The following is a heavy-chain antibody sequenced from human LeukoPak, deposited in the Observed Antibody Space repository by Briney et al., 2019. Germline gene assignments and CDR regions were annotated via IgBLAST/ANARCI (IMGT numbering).Heavy chain of an antibody. J-gene: IGHJ4*02. CDR2: LYYSGST. V-gene: IGHV4-59*08. D-gene: IGHD2-15*01. CDR3: ARSYCSGGTCYSKGYYFDY. CDR1: GGSISNYY. Sequence: SETLSLTCTVSGGSISNYYWSWIRQPPGKGLEWIGDLYYSGSTSYNPSLKSRLTISVERSQNQFSLKLSSVTAADTAVYFCARSYCSGGTCYSKGYYFDYWGQGTLVTVSS.